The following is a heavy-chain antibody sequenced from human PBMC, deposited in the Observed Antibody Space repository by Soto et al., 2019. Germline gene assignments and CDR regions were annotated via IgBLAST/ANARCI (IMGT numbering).Heavy chain of an antibody. Sequence: ASVKVSCKASGHSFTDYHIHWVRQAPGQGLEWLGRINPKSGGTSTAQKFQGWVTMTTDTSISTASMELTRLTSDDTAIYYCARGDSTDCSNGVCSFFYNHDMDVWGQGTTVTVSS. CDR2: INPKSGGT. V-gene: IGHV1-2*04. CDR3: ARGDSTDCSNGVCSFFYNHDMDV. J-gene: IGHJ6*02. CDR1: GHSFTDYH. D-gene: IGHD2-8*01.